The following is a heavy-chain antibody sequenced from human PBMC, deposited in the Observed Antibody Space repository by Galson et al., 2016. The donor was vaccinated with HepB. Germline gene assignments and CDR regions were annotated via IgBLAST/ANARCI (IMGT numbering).Heavy chain of an antibody. D-gene: IGHD5-18*01. V-gene: IGHV5-51*01. Sequence: QSGAEVKKPGGSLKISCKGSGYTFTSHWIGWVRQMPGKGLEVMGSIYPGDFDTRYSPSFQGQVTISADKSTTNVYLQWSSLKASDTAIYYCARLDHRGYKYAYLDYWGQGTLVTVSS. J-gene: IGHJ4*02. CDR3: ARLDHRGYKYAYLDY. CDR1: GYTFTSHW. CDR2: IYPGDFDT.